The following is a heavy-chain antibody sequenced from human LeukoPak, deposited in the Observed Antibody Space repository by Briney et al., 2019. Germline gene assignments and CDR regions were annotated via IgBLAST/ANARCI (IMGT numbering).Heavy chain of an antibody. V-gene: IGHV3-30*02. D-gene: IGHD3-9*01. CDR2: IRYDGSNK. CDR1: GFTFSSYG. Sequence: PGGSLRLSCAASGFTFSSYGMHWVRQAPGKGLEWVAFIRYDGSNKYYADSVRGRFTISRDNSKNTLYLQMNSLRAEDTAVYYCARVAGVREQDILTGMAPYYFDYWGQGTLVTVSS. J-gene: IGHJ4*02. CDR3: ARVAGVREQDILTGMAPYYFDY.